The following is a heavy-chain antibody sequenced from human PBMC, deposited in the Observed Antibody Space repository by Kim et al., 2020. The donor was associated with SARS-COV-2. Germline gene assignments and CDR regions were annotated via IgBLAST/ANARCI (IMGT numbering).Heavy chain of an antibody. CDR3: ARDGPGTTGLDY. V-gene: IGHV4-59*01. J-gene: IGHJ4*02. Sequence: NYNPSLKSRVTISVDTSKNQFSLKLSSVTAADTAVYYCARDGPGTTGLDYWGQGTLVTVSS. D-gene: IGHD1-1*01.